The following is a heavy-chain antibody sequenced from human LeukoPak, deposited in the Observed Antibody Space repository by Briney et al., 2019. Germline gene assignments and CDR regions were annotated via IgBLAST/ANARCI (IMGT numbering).Heavy chain of an antibody. CDR1: GFTFSSYS. V-gene: IGHV3-9*01. Sequence: GGSLRLSCAASGFTFSSYSMNWVRQAPGKGLEWVSGISWNSGSMGYAESVKGRFTISRDNAKKSVYLQMNSLRTDDTALYYCAKDMMGTVTTSAFDLWGRGTLVTVSS. J-gene: IGHJ2*01. CDR3: AKDMMGTVTTSAFDL. CDR2: ISWNSGSM. D-gene: IGHD4-17*01.